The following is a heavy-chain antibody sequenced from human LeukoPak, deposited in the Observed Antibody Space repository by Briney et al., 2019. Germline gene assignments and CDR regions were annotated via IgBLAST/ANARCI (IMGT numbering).Heavy chain of an antibody. Sequence: GGSLRLSCAASGFTFTRYWMHWVRQAPGKGLVWVSRVNSDGSSTTYADSVKGRFTISRDNAKNTLYLQMSSLRAEDTAVYYSAREDSHLRVAFDMWGQGTMVTVSS. V-gene: IGHV3-74*01. D-gene: IGHD2-15*01. CDR2: VNSDGSST. CDR1: GFTFTRYW. CDR3: AREDSHLRVAFDM. J-gene: IGHJ3*02.